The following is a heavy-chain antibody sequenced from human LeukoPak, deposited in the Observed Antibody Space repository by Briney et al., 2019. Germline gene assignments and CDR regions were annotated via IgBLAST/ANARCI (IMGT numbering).Heavy chain of an antibody. CDR3: ARTLPAHTYSGGGAFDI. CDR1: GGSISSYY. J-gene: IGHJ3*02. Sequence: SETLSLTCTVSGGSISSYYWSWIRQPPGKGLEWIGYIYYSGSTNYNPSLKSRVTISVDTSKNQFSLKLSSVTAADTAVYYCARTLPAHTYSGGGAFDIWGQGTMVTVSS. CDR2: IYYSGST. V-gene: IGHV4-59*01. D-gene: IGHD2-15*01.